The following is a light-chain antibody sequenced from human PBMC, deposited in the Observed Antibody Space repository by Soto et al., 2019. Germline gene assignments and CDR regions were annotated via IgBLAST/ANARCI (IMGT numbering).Light chain of an antibody. CDR1: SSDVGAYDF. J-gene: IGLJ1*01. Sequence: QSALTQPASVSGSPGQSITISCTGTSSDVGAYDFVSWYQQHPDKAPKLMIYDVSNRPSGVSDRSSGSKSGNTASLTISGLLAEDEADYYCTSYTSSNTLYVFGTGTKVTVL. CDR2: DVS. CDR3: TSYTSSNTLYV. V-gene: IGLV2-14*01.